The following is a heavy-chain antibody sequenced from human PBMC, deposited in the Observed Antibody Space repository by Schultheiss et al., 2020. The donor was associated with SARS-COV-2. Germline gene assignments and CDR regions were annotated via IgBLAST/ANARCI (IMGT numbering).Heavy chain of an antibody. J-gene: IGHJ4*01. D-gene: IGHD3-10*01. CDR2: ISYDGSDR. CDR1: GFTFSSFG. Sequence: GGSLRLSCAASGFTFSSFGMHWVRQAPGKGLEWVAVISYDGSDRYYADSVKGRFTISRDNSKNTLYLQMNSLRAEDTAVYYCAKDLHHFTMVRGPFDYWGXGTXXXXSS. V-gene: IGHV3-30*18. CDR3: AKDLHHFTMVRGPFDY.